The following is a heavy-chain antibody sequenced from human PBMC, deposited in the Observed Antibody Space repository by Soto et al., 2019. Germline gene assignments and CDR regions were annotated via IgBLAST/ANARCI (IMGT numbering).Heavy chain of an antibody. J-gene: IGHJ4*02. V-gene: IGHV3-21*01. Sequence: GSLRLSCEGSGFTFSSYSMNWVRQAPGKGLEWVSSISGSGGYIYYADSVKGRFTISRDNAKNSLYLQMTSLRDEDTALYYCARDPPSTPWYAADYWGQGSLVTVSS. CDR3: ARDPPSTPWYAADY. CDR1: GFTFSSYS. CDR2: ISGSGGYI. D-gene: IGHD6-13*01.